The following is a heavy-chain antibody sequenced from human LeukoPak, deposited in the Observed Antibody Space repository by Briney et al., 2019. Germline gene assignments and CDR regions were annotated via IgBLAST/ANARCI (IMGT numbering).Heavy chain of an antibody. Sequence: SETLSLTCTVSGGSISTYYWSWIRQPPGKGLESIGYIYYSGSTNYNPSLKSRVTISVDTSKNQFSLKLSSVTAADTAVYYCARVSSEKWLVRFGAFDIWGQGTMVTVSS. CDR1: GGSISTYY. CDR2: IYYSGST. D-gene: IGHD6-19*01. J-gene: IGHJ3*02. V-gene: IGHV4-59*12. CDR3: ARVSSEKWLVRFGAFDI.